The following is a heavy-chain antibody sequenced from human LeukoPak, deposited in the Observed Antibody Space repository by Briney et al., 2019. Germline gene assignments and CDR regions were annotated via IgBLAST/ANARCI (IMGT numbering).Heavy chain of an antibody. D-gene: IGHD6-19*01. CDR3: AKVRSGWSPFDY. Sequence: GGSLRLSCAASGFTFSSYALNWVRQGPGKGLEWVSGISGGSDTTYYADSVRDRFTTSRDNSKNTLYLQMSSLRAEDTARYFCAKVRSGWSPFDYWGQGTLVTVSS. J-gene: IGHJ4*02. V-gene: IGHV3-23*01. CDR2: ISGGSDTT. CDR1: GFTFSSYA.